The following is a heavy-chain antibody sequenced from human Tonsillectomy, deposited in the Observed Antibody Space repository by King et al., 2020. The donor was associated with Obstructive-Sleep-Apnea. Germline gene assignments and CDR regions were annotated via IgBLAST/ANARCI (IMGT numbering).Heavy chain of an antibody. CDR2: INHSGST. Sequence: VQLQQWGAGLLKPSETLSLTCAVYGGSFSGYYWSWIRQPPGKGLEWIGEINHSGSTNYNPSLKSRVTISVDTSKNQFSLKLSSVTAADTAVYYCARAKGYCSSTSCYLREFDPWGQGTLVTVSS. D-gene: IGHD2-2*01. V-gene: IGHV4-34*01. CDR1: GGSFSGYY. CDR3: ARAKGYCSSTSCYLREFDP. J-gene: IGHJ5*02.